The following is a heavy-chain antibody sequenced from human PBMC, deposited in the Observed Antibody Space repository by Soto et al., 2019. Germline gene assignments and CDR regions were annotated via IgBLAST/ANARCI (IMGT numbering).Heavy chain of an antibody. J-gene: IGHJ4*02. Sequence: EVQLLESGGGLVQPGGSLRLSCAASGLTFSSYAMSWVRQAPGKGLEWVSAISGRGGSTYYADSVNGRFTISRDNSKNTLYMQMNSLSAEDTAVYYCASDIRGTTRSLDYWGQGALVSVSS. V-gene: IGHV3-23*01. CDR2: ISGRGGST. CDR3: ASDIRGTTRSLDY. D-gene: IGHD1-7*01. CDR1: GLTFSSYA.